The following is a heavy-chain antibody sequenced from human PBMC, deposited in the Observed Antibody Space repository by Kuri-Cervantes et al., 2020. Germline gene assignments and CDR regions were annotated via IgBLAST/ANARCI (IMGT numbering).Heavy chain of an antibody. CDR2: ISSSSSTI. D-gene: IGHD3-9*01. CDR1: GFTFSSYS. V-gene: IGHV3-48*02. CDR3: ARVQSVDTHDKNFEY. J-gene: IGHJ4*02. Sequence: GGSLRLSCAASGFTFSSYSMNWVRQAPGKGLEWVSYISSSSSTIYYADSVKGRFTISRDNAKNSLYLQMNSLRDEDTAVYYCARVQSVDTHDKNFEYWGQGTPVTVSS.